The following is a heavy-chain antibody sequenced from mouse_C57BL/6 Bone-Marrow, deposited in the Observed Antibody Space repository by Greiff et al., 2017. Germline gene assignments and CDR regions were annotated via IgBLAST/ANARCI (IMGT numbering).Heavy chain of an antibody. J-gene: IGHJ1*03. Sequence: EVQVVESGGGLVQPGASLKLSCESTEYEFPSHDMSWVRKTPGKRLELVAAINSDGGSTYYPDPMESRFIISRDNTKKTLYLQMSNLRSEDTAVYYCAKQTGKGYFDVWGTGTTVTVSS. D-gene: IGHD4-1*01. CDR1: EYEFPSHD. V-gene: IGHV5-2*01. CDR3: AKQTGKGYFDV. CDR2: INSDGGST.